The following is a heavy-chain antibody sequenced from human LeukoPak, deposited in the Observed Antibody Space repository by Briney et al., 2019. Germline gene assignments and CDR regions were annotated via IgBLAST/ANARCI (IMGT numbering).Heavy chain of an antibody. CDR3: ARDAPGIAVAGHFDC. CDR1: GLTFSSYV. CDR2: ISKDGSNK. J-gene: IGHJ4*02. V-gene: IGHV3-30*04. Sequence: GSSLRLSCAASGLTFSSYVMHWGRQAPGKGREWVAVISKDGSNKYYADSVTGRFIISRDKSKNTLYLQMTSLRAEDTAVYYCARDAPGIAVAGHFDCWGQGTLVTVSS. D-gene: IGHD6-19*01.